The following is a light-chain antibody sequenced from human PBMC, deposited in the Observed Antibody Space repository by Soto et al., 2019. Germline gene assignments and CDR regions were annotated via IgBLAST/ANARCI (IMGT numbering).Light chain of an antibody. CDR2: EVT. CDR1: SSDIGAYNY. V-gene: IGLV2-8*01. CDR3: SSHGGANNFYV. J-gene: IGLJ1*01. Sequence: QSVLTQPASLSGSPRQSITISCTGTSSDIGAYNYVSWYQQHPGKVPKLIIHEVTKRPSGVPDRFSASKSGNTAPLTVSGLQAEDEADYYCSSHGGANNFYVFGTGTKVTVL.